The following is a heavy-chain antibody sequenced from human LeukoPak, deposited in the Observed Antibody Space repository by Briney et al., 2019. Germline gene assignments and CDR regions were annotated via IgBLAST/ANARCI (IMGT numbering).Heavy chain of an antibody. J-gene: IGHJ4*02. D-gene: IGHD3-22*01. CDR2: IIPIFGTA. CDR3: ALYYYDSSGYYYYFDY. V-gene: IGHV1-69*13. Sequence: SVKVSCKASGGTFSSYAISWVRQAPGQGLEWMGGIIPIFGTANYAQKFQGRVTITADESASTAYMELSSLRSEDTAVYYCALYYYDSSGYYYYFDYWGQGTLVTVSS. CDR1: GGTFSSYA.